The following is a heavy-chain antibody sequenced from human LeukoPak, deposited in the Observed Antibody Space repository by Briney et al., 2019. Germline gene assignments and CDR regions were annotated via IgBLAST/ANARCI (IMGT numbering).Heavy chain of an antibody. CDR1: GGSFSGYY. CDR3: ARRPIRGYYFDY. J-gene: IGHJ4*02. D-gene: IGHD4-23*01. CDR2: INHSGST. Sequence: SETLSLTCAVYGGSFSGYYWSWIRQPPGKGLEWIGEINHSGSTNYDPSLKSRVTISVDTSKNQFSLKLSSVTAADTAVYYCARRPIRGYYFDYWDQGTLVTVSS. V-gene: IGHV4-34*01.